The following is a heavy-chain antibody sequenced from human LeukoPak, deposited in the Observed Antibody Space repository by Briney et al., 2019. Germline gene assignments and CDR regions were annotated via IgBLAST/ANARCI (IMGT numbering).Heavy chain of an antibody. D-gene: IGHD5-12*01. J-gene: IGHJ4*02. V-gene: IGHV3-23*01. CDR1: GFTFSTNA. CDR3: ARNENSGWGYFDY. Sequence: PGGSLRLSCLTSGFTFSTNAMSWVRQAPGKGLEWISGISGSGASTYYADSVTGRFTISRDNSKDTLYLQMNSLRAEDTAVYYCARNENSGWGYFDYWGQGTLVTVSS. CDR2: ISGSGAST.